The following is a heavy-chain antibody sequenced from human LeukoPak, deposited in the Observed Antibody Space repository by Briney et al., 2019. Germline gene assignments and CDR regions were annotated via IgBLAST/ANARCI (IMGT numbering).Heavy chain of an antibody. CDR3: ARDNDFWSGYYDY. Sequence: SVKVSCKASGGTFSSYAISWVRQAPGQGLEWMGGIIPIFGTANYAQKFQGRVTITTDESTSTAYMELSSLRSEDTAVYYCARDNDFWSGYYDYWGQGTLVTVSS. D-gene: IGHD3-3*01. V-gene: IGHV1-69*05. CDR2: IIPIFGTA. CDR1: GGTFSSYA. J-gene: IGHJ4*02.